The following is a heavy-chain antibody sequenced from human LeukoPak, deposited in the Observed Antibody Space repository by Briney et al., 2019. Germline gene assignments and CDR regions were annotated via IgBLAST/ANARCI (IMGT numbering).Heavy chain of an antibody. J-gene: IGHJ4*02. CDR1: GGTFSSYA. CDR3: ARDKAVAGTIPYYFDY. Sequence: ATVKVSCKASGGTFSSYAISWVRQAPGQGLEWRGGIFPIFGTANYAQKFQGRVTITANESTSTAYMELSSLRPEDTAVYYCARDKAVAGTIPYYFDYGGQGTLVTVPS. D-gene: IGHD6-19*01. V-gene: IGHV1-69*01. CDR2: IFPIFGTA.